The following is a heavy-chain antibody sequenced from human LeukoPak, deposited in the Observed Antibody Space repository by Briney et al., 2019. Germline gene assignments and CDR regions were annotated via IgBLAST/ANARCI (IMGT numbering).Heavy chain of an antibody. J-gene: IGHJ5*02. CDR3: ARDQGYCTSTTCPDT. D-gene: IGHD2/OR15-2a*01. CDR2: IYYTGNT. CDR1: GGSISSGDYY. V-gene: IGHV4-39*07. Sequence: SETLSLTCTVSGGSISSGDYYWAWIRQPPGKGLEWIGSIYYTGNTYYNPSLKSRVTISVDPSKNQFSLEFTSVTAADTAVYFCARDQGYCTSTTCPDTWGQGTLVTVSS.